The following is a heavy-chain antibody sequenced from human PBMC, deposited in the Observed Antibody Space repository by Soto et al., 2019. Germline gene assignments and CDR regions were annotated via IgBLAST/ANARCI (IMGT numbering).Heavy chain of an antibody. CDR3: AIAYDSSGYYVDY. CDR2: ISYDGSNK. Sequence: LRLSCAASGFTSSSYGMHWVRQAPGKGLEWVAVISYDGSNKYYADSVKGRFTISRDNSKNTLYPQMNSLRAEDTAVYYCAIAYDSSGYYVDYWGQGTLVTVSS. CDR1: GFTSSSYG. V-gene: IGHV3-30*03. D-gene: IGHD3-22*01. J-gene: IGHJ4*02.